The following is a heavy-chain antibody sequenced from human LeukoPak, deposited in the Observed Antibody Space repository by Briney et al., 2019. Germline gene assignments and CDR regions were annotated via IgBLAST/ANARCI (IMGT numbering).Heavy chain of an antibody. CDR3: ARDGEFYGMDV. J-gene: IGHJ6*02. CDR1: GGSISSDGYS. Sequence: PPETLSLTCAVSGGSISSDGYSWSWIRQPPGKGLEWIGYIYHSGSTYYNPSLKSRVTISVDRSKNQFSLKLSSVTAADTAVYYCARDGEFYGMDVWGQGTTVTVSS. CDR2: IYHSGST. D-gene: IGHD3-10*01. V-gene: IGHV4-30-2*01.